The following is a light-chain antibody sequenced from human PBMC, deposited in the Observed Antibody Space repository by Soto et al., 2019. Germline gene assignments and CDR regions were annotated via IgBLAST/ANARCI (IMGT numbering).Light chain of an antibody. CDR1: QSVNHY. CDR2: DAS. J-gene: IGKJ1*01. V-gene: IGKV3-11*01. Sequence: EIVLTQSPATLSLSPGERATLSCRASQSVNHYLAWYQQKPGQAPRLLIYDASNRATGIPARFSGSGSGTDFTLTISSLEPEDFAVYYCQQRSDWPVTFGQGTKVEIK. CDR3: QQRSDWPVT.